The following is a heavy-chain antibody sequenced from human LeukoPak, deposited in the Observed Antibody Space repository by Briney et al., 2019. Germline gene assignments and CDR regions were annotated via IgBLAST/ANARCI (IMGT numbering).Heavy chain of an antibody. V-gene: IGHV3-11*06. D-gene: IGHD2-2*02. J-gene: IGHJ4*02. CDR1: GFTFSDYY. CDR2: ISSSSSYI. Sequence: PGGSLRLSCAASGFTFSDYYMSWIRQAPGKGLEWVSSISSSSSYIYYADSVKGRFTISRDNAKNSLYLQMNSLRAEDTAVYYCARAYLPTAAIDYWGQGTLVTVSS. CDR3: ARAYLPTAAIDY.